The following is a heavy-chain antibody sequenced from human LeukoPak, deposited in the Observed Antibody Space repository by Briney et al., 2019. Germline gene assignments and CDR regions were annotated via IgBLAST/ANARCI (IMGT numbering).Heavy chain of an antibody. CDR2: INSDGGGA. V-gene: IGHV3-74*01. CDR1: GITFGNNW. CDR3: MGGAGWLVDY. D-gene: IGHD1-26*01. J-gene: IGHJ4*02. Sequence: GGSLRLSCAASGITFGNNWMHWVRQGPGKGLVWISRINSDGGGAIYADSVKGRFTVSRDNAKNTLYLQMNSLRVEDTAVYYCMGGAGWLVDYWGQGTLVTVSS.